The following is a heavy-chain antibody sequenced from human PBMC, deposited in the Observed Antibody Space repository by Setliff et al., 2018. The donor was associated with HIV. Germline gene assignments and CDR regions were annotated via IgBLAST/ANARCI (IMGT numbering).Heavy chain of an antibody. V-gene: IGHV4-31*03. CDR1: GDSISSGGYY. J-gene: IGHJ5*02. D-gene: IGHD5-18*01. Sequence: PSETLSLTCTVSGDSISSGGYYWSWIRQHPGKGLEWIGYIHYSGSSYYNPSLRSRVTISVDSSKNQFSLKLGSVTAADTAVYFCARVTWIQLWLGWFDPWGQGTLVTV. CDR2: IHYSGSS. CDR3: ARVTWIQLWLGWFDP.